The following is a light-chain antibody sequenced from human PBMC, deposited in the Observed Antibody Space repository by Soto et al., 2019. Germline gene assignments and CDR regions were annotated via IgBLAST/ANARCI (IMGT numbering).Light chain of an antibody. Sequence: EIVRTQSPATLSLSPGERAALSCRASQSINSELAWYQQKPGQPPRLLIYGASTRATGVPARFTGSESGSEFTLTISRLQSEDFAVYYCQQGHNWPLTFGQGTRLEI. CDR1: QSINSE. CDR3: QQGHNWPLT. J-gene: IGKJ2*01. CDR2: GAS. V-gene: IGKV3-15*01.